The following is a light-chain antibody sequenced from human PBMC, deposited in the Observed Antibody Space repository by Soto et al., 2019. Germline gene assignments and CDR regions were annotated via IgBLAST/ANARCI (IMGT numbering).Light chain of an antibody. V-gene: IGKV3-15*01. CDR2: GAS. J-gene: IGKJ1*01. CDR3: QPYNNWLWT. Sequence: EIVMTQSPATLSVSPGERATLSCRASQSVNSNLVWYQQKPGQAPRLLIYGASTRATGIPGRFRGSGYGTEFTLTIRTLQSEDFAVYYCQPYNNWLWTVGQGTKVVIK. CDR1: QSVNSN.